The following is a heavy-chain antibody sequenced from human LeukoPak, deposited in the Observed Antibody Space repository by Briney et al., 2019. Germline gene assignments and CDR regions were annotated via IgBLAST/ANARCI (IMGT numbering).Heavy chain of an antibody. CDR2: ISGSGGST. CDR1: GFTFSSYA. J-gene: IGHJ4*02. CDR3: APSSGYYGGYFDY. D-gene: IGHD3-22*01. V-gene: IGHV3-23*01. Sequence: GGSLRLSCAASGFTFSSYAMSWVRQAPGKGLEWVSAISGSGGSTHYADSVKGRFTISRDNSKNTLYLQMNSLRAEDTAVYYCAPSSGYYGGYFDYWGQGTLVTVSS.